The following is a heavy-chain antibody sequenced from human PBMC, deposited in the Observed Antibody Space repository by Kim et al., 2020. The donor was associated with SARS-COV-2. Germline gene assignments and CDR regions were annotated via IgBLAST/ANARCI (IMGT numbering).Heavy chain of an antibody. CDR3: AKDLRVAASAIFDY. D-gene: IGHD2-15*01. V-gene: IGHV3-23*01. J-gene: IGHJ4*02. Sequence: ADSVKGRFTISRDNSKNTLYLQRNSLRAEDTAIYYCAKDLRVAASAIFDYWGQGTLVTVSS.